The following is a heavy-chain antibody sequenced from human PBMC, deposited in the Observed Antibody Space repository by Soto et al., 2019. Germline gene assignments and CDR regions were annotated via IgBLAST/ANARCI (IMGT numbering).Heavy chain of an antibody. D-gene: IGHD1-26*01. CDR1: GFTFSNYG. J-gene: IGHJ4*02. CDR3: AKARVRIVGANSFDY. CDR2: ISDDGDKR. Sequence: GGSLRLSCVGSGFTFSNYGMHWVRQPPGKGLEWVALISDDGDKRYYADSVRGRLIISRDNSKDTLYLQMNSLGPGDTAVYFCAKARVRIVGANSFDYWGQGTPVTVSS. V-gene: IGHV3-30*18.